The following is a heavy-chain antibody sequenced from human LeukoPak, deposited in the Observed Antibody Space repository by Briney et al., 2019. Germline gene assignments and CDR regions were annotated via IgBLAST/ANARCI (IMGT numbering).Heavy chain of an antibody. V-gene: IGHV3-23*01. J-gene: IGHJ6*04. CDR1: GFTFSSYA. D-gene: IGHD3-3*02. CDR3: ARHLWRAPDV. Sequence: GGSLRLSCTAYGFTFSSYAMSWVRQAPGKGLEWVSAISGSGGSTYYADSVKGRFTISRDNSKNTLYLQMNSLRAEDTAVYYCARHLWRAPDVWGKGTTVTVSS. CDR2: ISGSGGST.